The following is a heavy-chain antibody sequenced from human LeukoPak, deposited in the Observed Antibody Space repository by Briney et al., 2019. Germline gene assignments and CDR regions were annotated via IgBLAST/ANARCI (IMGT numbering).Heavy chain of an antibody. J-gene: IGHJ5*02. CDR3: ARDSVVVVAARMGNWFDP. D-gene: IGHD2-15*01. Sequence: SETLSLTCTVSGGSISSYYWSWLRQPAGKGLELIGRIYTSGSTNYNPSLKSRVTMSVDTSKNQFSLKLSSVTAADTAVYYCARDSVVVVAARMGNWFDPWGQGTLVTVSS. V-gene: IGHV4-4*07. CDR1: GGSISSYY. CDR2: IYTSGST.